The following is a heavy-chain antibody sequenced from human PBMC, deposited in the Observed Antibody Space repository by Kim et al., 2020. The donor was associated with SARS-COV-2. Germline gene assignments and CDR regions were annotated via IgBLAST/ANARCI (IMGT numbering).Heavy chain of an antibody. CDR2: IRSKANSYAT. Sequence: GGSLRLSCAASGFTFSGSAMHWVRQASGKGLEWVGRIRSKANSYATAYAASVKCRFTISSDDSTNKAYLQMNSLKTEDTSVYYCKAYYYDGMDDWGQGTT. CDR1: GFTFSGSA. V-gene: IGHV3-73*01. CDR3: KAYYYDGMDD. J-gene: IGHJ6*02.